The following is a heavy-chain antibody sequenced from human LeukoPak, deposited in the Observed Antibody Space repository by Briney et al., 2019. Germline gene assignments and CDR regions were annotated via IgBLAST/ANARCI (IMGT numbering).Heavy chain of an antibody. CDR3: ARDHSSGWYSDYFDY. D-gene: IGHD6-19*01. J-gene: IGHJ4*02. V-gene: IGHV3-74*01. CDR1: GFTFSSYW. CDR2: INSDGSST. Sequence: PGGSLRLSCAASGFTFSSYWMHWVRQAPGKGLVWVSRINSDGSSTRYADSVKGRFTISRDNSKNTLYLQMNSLRAEDTAVYYCARDHSSGWYSDYFDYWGQGTLVTVSS.